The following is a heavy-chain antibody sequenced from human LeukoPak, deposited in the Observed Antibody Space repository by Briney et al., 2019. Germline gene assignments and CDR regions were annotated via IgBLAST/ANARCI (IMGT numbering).Heavy chain of an antibody. CDR3: ARHVGRAGDEPYFDY. Sequence: SETLSLTCTVSGGPISSRRYYWGWIRQPPGQGLEWIGSIYNSGIMYYDPSLKSRVTISVDTSKNQFSLNLISVTAADTAVYYCARHVGRAGDEPYFDYWGQGALVTVSS. D-gene: IGHD4-17*01. V-gene: IGHV4-39*01. CDR1: GGPISSRRYY. CDR2: IYNSGIM. J-gene: IGHJ4*02.